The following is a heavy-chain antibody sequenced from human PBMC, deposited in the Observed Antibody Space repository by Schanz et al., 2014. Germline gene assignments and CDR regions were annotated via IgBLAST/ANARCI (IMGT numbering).Heavy chain of an antibody. D-gene: IGHD6-25*01. CDR2: ISASGGDT. CDR1: GFTFSSYA. Sequence: EVQLLESGGGLVQPGGSLRLSCAASGFTFSSYAMSWVRQAPGKGLEWVSAISASGGDTYYAGSVKGRFTISRDNSKNTLYLQMNSLRAEDTAVYYCAKGRYSSGWRGDYFDEWGQGTLVTVAS. V-gene: IGHV3-23*01. CDR3: AKGRYSSGWRGDYFDE. J-gene: IGHJ4*02.